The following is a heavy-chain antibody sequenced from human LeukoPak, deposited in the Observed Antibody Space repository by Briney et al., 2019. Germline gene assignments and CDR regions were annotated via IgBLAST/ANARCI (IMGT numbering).Heavy chain of an antibody. CDR2: IYHSGST. V-gene: IGHV4-59*04. Sequence: PSETLSLTCTVSGGSISSYYWSWIRQPPGKGLEWIGSIYHSGSTYYNPSLKSRVTISVDTSKNQFSLKLSSVTAADTSVYYCSGEDSSWVDYWGQGTLVTVSS. CDR3: SGEDSSWVDY. D-gene: IGHD3-22*01. CDR1: GGSISSYY. J-gene: IGHJ4*02.